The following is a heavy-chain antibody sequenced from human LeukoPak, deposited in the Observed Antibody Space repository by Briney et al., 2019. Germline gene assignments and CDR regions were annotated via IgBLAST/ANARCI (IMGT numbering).Heavy chain of an antibody. CDR3: ARGWLQLWPWSNWFDP. V-gene: IGHV4-34*01. Sequence: SETLSVTCAVYGGSFSGYYWSWIRQPPGKGLEWIGEINHSGSTNYNPSLKSRVTISVDTSKNQFSLKLSSVTAADTAVYYCARGWLQLWPWSNWFDPWGQGTLVTVSS. D-gene: IGHD5-18*01. J-gene: IGHJ5*02. CDR2: INHSGST. CDR1: GGSFSGYY.